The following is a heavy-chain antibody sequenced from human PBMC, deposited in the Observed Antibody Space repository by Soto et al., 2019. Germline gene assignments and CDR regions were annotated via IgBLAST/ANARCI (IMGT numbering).Heavy chain of an antibody. D-gene: IGHD3-22*01. CDR2: IRHDGTT. J-gene: IGHJ6*02. Sequence: QVQLQESGPGLVKPSGTLSLTCAVSGGSISSRNWWSWVRQAPGKGLEWIGEIRHDGTTNYNPSLKSRVTISVGKSKNQFSLNLSSVTAADTAVYYCARDRDSSDTGGMDVWGQGTTLTVSS. V-gene: IGHV4-4*02. CDR3: ARDRDSSDTGGMDV. CDR1: GGSISSRNW.